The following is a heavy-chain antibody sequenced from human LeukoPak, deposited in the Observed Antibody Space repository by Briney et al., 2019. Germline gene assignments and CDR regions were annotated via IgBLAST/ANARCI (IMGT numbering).Heavy chain of an antibody. V-gene: IGHV3-30*02. CDR3: AKEERITMIVVVITHFDY. CDR2: RRYDGSNK. D-gene: IGHD3-22*01. J-gene: IGHJ4*02. CDR1: GFTFSSYG. Sequence: PGGSLRLSCAASGFTFSSYGMHWVRQAPGKGLEWVAFRRYDGSNKYYADSVKGRFTISRDNSKNTLYLQMNSLRAEDTAVYYCAKEERITMIVVVITHFDYWGQGTLVTVSS.